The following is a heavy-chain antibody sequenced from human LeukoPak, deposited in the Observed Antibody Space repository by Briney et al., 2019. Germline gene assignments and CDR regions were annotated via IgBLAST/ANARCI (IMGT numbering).Heavy chain of an antibody. CDR1: GYTFTSYD. D-gene: IGHD2-2*01. CDR3: AVWVPAAIHYYYYGMDV. Sequence: ASVKVSCKASGYTFTSYDINWVQQATGQGLEWMGWMNPNSGNTGYAQKFQGRVTMTRNTSISTAYMELSSLRSEDTAVYYCAVWVPAAIHYYYYGMDVWGQGTTVTVSS. J-gene: IGHJ6*02. CDR2: MNPNSGNT. V-gene: IGHV1-8*01.